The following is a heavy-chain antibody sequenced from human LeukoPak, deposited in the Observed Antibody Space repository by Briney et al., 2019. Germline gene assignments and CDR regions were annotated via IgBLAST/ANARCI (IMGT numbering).Heavy chain of an antibody. J-gene: IGHJ3*02. CDR1: GGSISSSNW. CDR3: ARAFRGIFGVFEAFDI. Sequence: SETLSLTCAVSGGSISSSNWWSWVRQPPGKGLEWIGEIYHSGSTNYNPSLKSRVTISVDKSKNQFSLKLSSVTAADTAVYYCARAFRGIFGVFEAFDIWGQGTMVTVSS. CDR2: IYHSGST. V-gene: IGHV4-4*02. D-gene: IGHD3-3*01.